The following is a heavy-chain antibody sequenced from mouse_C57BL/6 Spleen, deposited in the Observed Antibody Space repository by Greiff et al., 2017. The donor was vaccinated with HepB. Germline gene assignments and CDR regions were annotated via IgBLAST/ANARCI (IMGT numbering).Heavy chain of an antibody. CDR2: IYPGDGAT. J-gene: IGHJ1*03. CDR1: GYAFSSSW. CDR3: ARGGSRYWYFDV. Sequence: VQLQQSGPELVKPGASVKISCKASGYAFSSSWMNWVKQRPGKGLEWIGRIYPGDGATNYNGKFKGKATLTADKSSSTAYMQLSSLTSEDSAVYFCARGGSRYWYFDVWGTGTTVTVSS. V-gene: IGHV1-82*01.